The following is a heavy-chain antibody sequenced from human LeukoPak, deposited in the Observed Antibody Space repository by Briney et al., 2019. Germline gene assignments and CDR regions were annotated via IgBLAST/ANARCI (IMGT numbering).Heavy chain of an antibody. CDR1: GYTFTSYG. J-gene: IGHJ4*02. CDR2: ISAYNGNT. Sequence: ASVKVSCKASGYTFTSYGISWVRQAPGQGLEWMGWISAYNGNTNYAQKLQGRVTMTTDTSTSTAYMELRSLRSDDTAVYYCARDLHPSCGWYGEGYWGQGTLVTVSS. CDR3: ARDLHPSCGWYGEGY. D-gene: IGHD6-19*01. V-gene: IGHV1-18*01.